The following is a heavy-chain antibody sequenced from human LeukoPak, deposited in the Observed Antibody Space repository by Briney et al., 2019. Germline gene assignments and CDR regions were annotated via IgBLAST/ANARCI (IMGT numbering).Heavy chain of an antibody. CDR1: GDSVSGTSPT. CDR2: TYYRSKRYY. CDR3: ARSGSGYFDY. D-gene: IGHD3-10*01. J-gene: IGHJ4*02. V-gene: IGHV6-1*01. Sequence: SQTLSLTCAISGDSVSGTSPTWNWIRQSPSGGLEWLGRTYYRSKRYYDYAESVKSRITINPDTSRNQFSLQVNSVTPEDTAVDHCARSGSGYFDYWGQGILVTVSS.